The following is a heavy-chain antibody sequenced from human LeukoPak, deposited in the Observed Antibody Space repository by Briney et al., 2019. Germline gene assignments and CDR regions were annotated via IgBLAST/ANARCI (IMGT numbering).Heavy chain of an antibody. CDR3: AREGGYSGSYFDY. J-gene: IGHJ4*02. CDR1: GFTFSSYT. Sequence: PGGSLRLSCAASGFTFSSYTMNWVRQGPGKGLEWVSAIRSSSSSMNYRDSVKDRFTISRDDAKNSLYLQMDSLRAEDTAVYYCAREGGYSGSYFDYWGQRTLVTVSS. CDR2: IRSSSSSM. D-gene: IGHD1-26*01. V-gene: IGHV3-21*01.